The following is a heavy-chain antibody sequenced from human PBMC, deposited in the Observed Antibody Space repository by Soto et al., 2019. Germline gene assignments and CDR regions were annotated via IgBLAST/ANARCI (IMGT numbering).Heavy chain of an antibody. D-gene: IGHD4-4*01. CDR1: GGSISSYS. CDR2: IYHSGST. J-gene: IGHJ4*02. V-gene: IGHV4-30-2*01. Sequence: SEMLSLTCTVSGGSISSYSWSWIRQPPGKGLEWIGYIYHSGSTYYNPSLKSRVTISVDRSKNQFSLNLSSVTAADTAVYYCARGMTTVTTYDYWGQGTLVTVSS. CDR3: ARGMTTVTTYDY.